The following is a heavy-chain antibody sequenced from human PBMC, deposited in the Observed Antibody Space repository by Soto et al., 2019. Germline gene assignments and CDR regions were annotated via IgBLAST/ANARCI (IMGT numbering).Heavy chain of an antibody. CDR2: MNPNTGNS. Sequence: QVPLVQSGAEVRKPGASVKVSCEASGYTFTSYDIYWVRQATGQGLEWMGWMNPNTGNSGYAQKFQGRVTINADESTSTVYMELSSLRSEDTAVYYCARGWNDFPHWGQGTLVTVSS. CDR1: GYTFTSYD. CDR3: ARGWNDFPH. D-gene: IGHD1-1*01. V-gene: IGHV1-8*01. J-gene: IGHJ1*01.